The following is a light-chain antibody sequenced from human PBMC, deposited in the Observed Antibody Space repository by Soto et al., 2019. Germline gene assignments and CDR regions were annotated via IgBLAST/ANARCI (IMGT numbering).Light chain of an antibody. CDR2: WAS. V-gene: IGKV4-1*01. CDR3: QQYYTTPRT. CDR1: QSVLYSSNNKNY. J-gene: IGKJ1*01. Sequence: DIVMTQSPDSLAVSLGERATINCKSSQSVLYSSNNKNYLAWYQQKPGQPPKLLIYWASTREFGVPDRFSGSGSETDFTLTISSLQAEYVAVYYCQQYYTTPRTFGQGTKVEIK.